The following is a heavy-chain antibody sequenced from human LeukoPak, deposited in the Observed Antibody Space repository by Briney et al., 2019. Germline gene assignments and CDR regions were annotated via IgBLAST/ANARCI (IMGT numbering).Heavy chain of an antibody. CDR1: GGSISSSSYY. CDR3: ARVPITMIVYYFDY. J-gene: IGHJ4*02. CDR2: IYYSGST. D-gene: IGHD3-22*01. Sequence: PSETLSLTCTVSGGSISSSSYYWGWIRQPPGKGLEWIGSIYYSGSTYYNPSLKSRVTISVDTSKNQFSLKLSSVTAADTAVYYCARVPITMIVYYFDYWGQGTLVTVSS. V-gene: IGHV4-39*01.